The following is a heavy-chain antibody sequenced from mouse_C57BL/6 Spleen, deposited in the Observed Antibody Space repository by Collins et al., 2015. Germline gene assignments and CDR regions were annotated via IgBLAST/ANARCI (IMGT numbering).Heavy chain of an antibody. J-gene: IGHJ2*01. Sequence: KASGYTFTDYYMNWVKQSHGKSLEWIGVINPYNGGTSYNQKFKGKATLTVDKSSSTAYMELNSLTSEDSAVYYCARGDYFDYWGQGTTLTVSS. CDR1: GYTFTDYY. V-gene: IGHV1-19*01. CDR3: ARGDYFDY. CDR2: INPYNGGT.